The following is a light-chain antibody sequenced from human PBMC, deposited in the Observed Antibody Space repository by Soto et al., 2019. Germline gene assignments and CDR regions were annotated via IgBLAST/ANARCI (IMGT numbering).Light chain of an antibody. Sequence: DIQMTQSPSTLSASVGARVTITCRASQSISSWLAWYQQKPGKAPKLLIYKASSLESGVPSRFSGSGSGTEFTLTISSLQPDDFATYYCQQYINYPRTFGQGTKVEI. CDR1: QSISSW. CDR2: KAS. V-gene: IGKV1-5*03. CDR3: QQYINYPRT. J-gene: IGKJ1*01.